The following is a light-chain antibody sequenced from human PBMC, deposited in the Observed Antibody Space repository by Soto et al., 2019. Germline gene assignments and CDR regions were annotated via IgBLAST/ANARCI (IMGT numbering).Light chain of an antibody. Sequence: EILLTQYPGTLSLSPGERATLSCRASQSISSPYLAWYQQKPGHAPRLLIDGASSRATGVPDRFSGSGSGTDFTLTISRMEPEAFAVYYCQQYDSWTFGQGTKVDIK. CDR3: QQYDSWT. CDR1: QSISSPY. V-gene: IGKV3-20*01. J-gene: IGKJ1*01. CDR2: GAS.